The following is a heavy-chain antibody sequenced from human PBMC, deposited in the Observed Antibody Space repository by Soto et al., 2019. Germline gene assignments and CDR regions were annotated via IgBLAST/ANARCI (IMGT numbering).Heavy chain of an antibody. J-gene: IGHJ4*02. D-gene: IGHD2-15*01. CDR2: IGSSGNKT. CDR3: ANAAHMTPSLLLDY. V-gene: IGHV3-23*01. CDR1: GFTFSSFA. Sequence: GVSLRLSCAASGFTFSSFAMTWVRQAPGKGLEWVSTIGSSGNKTYYADSVKGRFTISRDNSKNTLYLQMSSLRAEDTAMYFCANAAHMTPSLLLDYWGQGTQVTVSS.